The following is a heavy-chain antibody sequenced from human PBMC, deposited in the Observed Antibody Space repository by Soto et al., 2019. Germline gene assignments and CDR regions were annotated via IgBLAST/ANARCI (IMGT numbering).Heavy chain of an antibody. Sequence: ASVKVSCKASGYRLTSYYMHWVRRAPGQGLEWLGITNPGDGSTNYAQKFRGRLTVTSDTSTGTVYMEMSSLRSDDTAMYYCARSYVTSRPIDFWGQGTLVTVSS. CDR2: TNPGDGST. V-gene: IGHV1-46*01. CDR1: GYRLTSYY. J-gene: IGHJ4*02. D-gene: IGHD3-10*02. CDR3: ARSYVTSRPIDF.